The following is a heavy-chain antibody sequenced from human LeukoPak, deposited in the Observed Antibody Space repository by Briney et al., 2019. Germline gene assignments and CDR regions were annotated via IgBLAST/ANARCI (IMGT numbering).Heavy chain of an antibody. CDR1: GFTFSSYW. V-gene: IGHV3-7*01. CDR3: ARDYRSGLPIDY. D-gene: IGHD3-10*01. CDR2: IKQDGSEK. Sequence: PGGSLRLSCAASGFTFSSYWMSWVRQAPGKGLEWVANIKQDGSEKYYVGSVKGRFTISRDNAKNSVYLQMNSLRAEDTAIYYCARDYRSGLPIDYWGQGTLVTVSS. J-gene: IGHJ4*02.